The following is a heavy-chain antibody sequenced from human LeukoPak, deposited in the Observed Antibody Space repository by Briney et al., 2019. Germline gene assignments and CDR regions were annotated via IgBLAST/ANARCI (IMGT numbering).Heavy chain of an antibody. CDR2: IIPILGIA. Sequence: SVTVSCKASGGTFVSYAISWVRQAPGQGLEWMGRIIPILGIANYAQKFQGRVTITADKSTSTAYMELSSLRSEDTAVYYCARTDYYGSGSYYTHWGQGTLVTVSS. CDR1: GGTFVSYA. V-gene: IGHV1-69*04. D-gene: IGHD3-10*01. J-gene: IGHJ4*02. CDR3: ARTDYYGSGSYYTH.